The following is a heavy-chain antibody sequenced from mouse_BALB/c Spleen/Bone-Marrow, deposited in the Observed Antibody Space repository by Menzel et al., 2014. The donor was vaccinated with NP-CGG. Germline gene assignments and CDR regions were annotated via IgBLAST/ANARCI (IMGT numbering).Heavy chain of an antibody. D-gene: IGHD1-1*01. CDR1: GYTFTSYY. CDR3: ARGGYYGSGRYYYAMDY. J-gene: IGHJ4*01. CDR2: IYPGNVNT. V-gene: IGHV1S56*01. Sequence: VQRVESGPELVNPGASMRISCKASGYTFTSYYLHWVKQRPGQGLEWIGWIYPGNVNTNYNEKFKDKATLTADKSSTTAYMHLSSLTSEDSAVYFCARGGYYGSGRYYYAMDYWGQRASVAVSS.